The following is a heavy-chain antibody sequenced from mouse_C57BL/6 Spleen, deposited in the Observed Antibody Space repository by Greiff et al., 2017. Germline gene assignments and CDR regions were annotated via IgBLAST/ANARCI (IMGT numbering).Heavy chain of an antibody. D-gene: IGHD2-4*01. CDR2: IHPNSGST. J-gene: IGHJ2*01. Sequence: QVQLQQPGAELVKPGASVTLSCKASGYTFTSYWMHWVKPRPGQGLEWIGMIHPNSGSTNYNEKFKSKATLTVDKSSSTAYMQLSSLTSEDSAVYYCARLGDYEAYFDYWGQGTTLTVSS. CDR3: ARLGDYEAYFDY. CDR1: GYTFTSYW. V-gene: IGHV1-64*01.